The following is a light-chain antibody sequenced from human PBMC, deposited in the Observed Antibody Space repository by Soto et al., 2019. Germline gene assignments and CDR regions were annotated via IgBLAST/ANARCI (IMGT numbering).Light chain of an antibody. V-gene: IGLV7-43*01. CDR1: TGSVTSGYY. Sequence: QGVVTQEPSLTVSPGGTVTLTCATSTGSVTSGYYPNWFQQKPGQAPRALIYSTNNKYSWTPARFSGSLLGGKAALTLSGVQPEDEADYYCLLYYGGQLGVFGGGTKLTAL. CDR3: LLYYGGQLGV. J-gene: IGLJ2*01. CDR2: STN.